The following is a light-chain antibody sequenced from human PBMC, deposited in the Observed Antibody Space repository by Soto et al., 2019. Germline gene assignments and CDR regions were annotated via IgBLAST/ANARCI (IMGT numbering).Light chain of an antibody. CDR2: STH. J-gene: IGLJ2*01. Sequence: QAVVTQEPSFSVSPGGTVTLTFGLSSGSVSTSYYPTWYQQTPGQAPRTLIYSTHTRSSGVPDRFSGSILGNKAALTITGAQADDESDYYCVLYMGSGIVVFGGGTKVTVL. CDR1: SGSVSTSYY. CDR3: VLYMGSGIVV. V-gene: IGLV8-61*01.